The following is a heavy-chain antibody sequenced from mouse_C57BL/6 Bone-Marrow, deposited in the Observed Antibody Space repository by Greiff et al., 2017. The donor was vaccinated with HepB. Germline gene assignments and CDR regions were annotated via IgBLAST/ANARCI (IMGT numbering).Heavy chain of an antibody. CDR2: IYPRSGNT. CDR3: ARLWVTTVVAPYAMDY. D-gene: IGHD1-1*01. J-gene: IGHJ4*01. CDR1: GYTFTSYG. V-gene: IGHV1-81*01. Sequence: VQLQESGAELARPGASVKLSCKASGYTFTSYGISWVKQRTGQGLEWIGEIYPRSGNTYYNEKFKGKATLTADKSSSTAYMELRSLTSEDSAVYFCARLWVTTVVAPYAMDYWGQGTSVTVSS.